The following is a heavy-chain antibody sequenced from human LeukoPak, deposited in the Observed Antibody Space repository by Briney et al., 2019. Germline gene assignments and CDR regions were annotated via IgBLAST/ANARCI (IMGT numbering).Heavy chain of an antibody. Sequence: PGGSLRLSCVVSTFTKAWMNWVRQAPGKGLEWVGLVKNRGDGRTTDYAAPVKGRFIISRDDSKKTVYLQMDSLKTEATAVYFCTTEYLGGFEYWGPGTLVTVSS. V-gene: IGHV3-15*07. CDR3: TTEYLGGFEY. J-gene: IGHJ4*02. D-gene: IGHD3-16*01. CDR2: VKNRGDGRTT. CDR1: TFTKAW.